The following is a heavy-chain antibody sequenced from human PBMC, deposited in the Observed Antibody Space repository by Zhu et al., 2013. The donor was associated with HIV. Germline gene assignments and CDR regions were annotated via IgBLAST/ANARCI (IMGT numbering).Heavy chain of an antibody. CDR3: AREGSKIAVAVVDAFDI. Sequence: QVQLVQSGAEVKKPGASVKVSCKASGYTFTSYYMHWVRQAPGQGLEWMGIINPSGGSTSYAQKFQGRVTMTRDTSTSTVYMELSSLRSEDTAVYYCAREGSKIAVAVVDAFDIWGQGTMVTVSS. V-gene: IGHV1-46*01. CDR1: GYTFTSYY. D-gene: IGHD6-19*01. J-gene: IGHJ3*02. CDR2: INPSGGST.